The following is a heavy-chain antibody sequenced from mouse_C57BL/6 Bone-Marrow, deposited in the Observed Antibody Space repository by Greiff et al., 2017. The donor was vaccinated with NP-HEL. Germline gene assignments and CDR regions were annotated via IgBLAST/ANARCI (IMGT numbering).Heavy chain of an antibody. J-gene: IGHJ1*03. Sequence: VQLQQSGPGLVQPSQSLSITCTVSGFSLTSYGVHWVRQSPGKGLEWLGVIWRGGSTDYNAAFMSRLSITKDNSKSQVFFKMNSLQADDTAIYDCAKNSYYYGSSHWYFDVWGTGTTVTVSS. CDR1: GFSLTSYG. D-gene: IGHD1-1*01. V-gene: IGHV2-5*01. CDR3: AKNSYYYGSSHWYFDV. CDR2: IWRGGST.